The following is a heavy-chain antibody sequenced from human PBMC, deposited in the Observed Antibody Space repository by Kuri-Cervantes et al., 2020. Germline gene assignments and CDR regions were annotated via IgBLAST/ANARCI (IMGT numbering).Heavy chain of an antibody. CDR3: AKAQDAQLVRSPFYP. Sequence: GGSRRLSCAASGFTLSSYGMHWVRHAPGKGLEWVSGISWNSGNIGYADSVKGRFTISRDNAKNSLYLQMNSLRAEDTVLYYCAKAQDAQLVRSPFYPRGQGTLVTVSS. CDR2: ISWNSGNI. V-gene: IGHV3-9*01. CDR1: GFTLSSYG. D-gene: IGHD1-1*01. J-gene: IGHJ5*02.